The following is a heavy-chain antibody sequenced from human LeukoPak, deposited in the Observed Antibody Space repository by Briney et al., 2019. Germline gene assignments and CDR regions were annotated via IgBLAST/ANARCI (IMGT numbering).Heavy chain of an antibody. V-gene: IGHV3-20*04. J-gene: IGHJ6*03. CDR1: GFTFDDYG. D-gene: IGHD3-3*01. Sequence: PGGSLRLSCAASGFTFDDYGMSWVRQAPGKGLEWVSGINWNGGSTGYADSVKGRFTISRDNAKNSLYLQMNSLRAEDTALYYCARVGYDFWSGPLTRTYYYYYYMDVWGKGTTVTVSS. CDR3: ARVGYDFWSGPLTRTYYYYYYMDV. CDR2: INWNGGST.